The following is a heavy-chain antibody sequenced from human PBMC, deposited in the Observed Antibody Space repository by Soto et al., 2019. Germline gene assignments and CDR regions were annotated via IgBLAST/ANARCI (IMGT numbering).Heavy chain of an antibody. J-gene: IGHJ5*02. D-gene: IGHD6-13*01. Sequence: SETLSLTCTVSGGSISSYYWSWIRQPLGKGLEWIGYIYYSGSTNYNPSLKSRVTISVDTSKSQFSLKLSSLTAADTAVYYCAGYSSPNWFDPWGQGTLVTVSS. CDR1: GGSISSYY. CDR2: IYYSGST. CDR3: AGYSSPNWFDP. V-gene: IGHV4-59*01.